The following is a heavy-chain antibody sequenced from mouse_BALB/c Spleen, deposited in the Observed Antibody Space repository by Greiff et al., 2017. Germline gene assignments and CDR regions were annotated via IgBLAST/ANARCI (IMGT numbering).Heavy chain of an antibody. Sequence: EVKVVESGGGLVQPGGSRKFSCAASGFTFSSFGMHWVRQAPEKGLEWVAYISSGSSTIYYADTVKGRFTISRDNPKNTLFLQMTSLRSEDTAMYYCTRSTYRYDGAMDYWGQGTSVTVSS. CDR3: TRSTYRYDGAMDY. D-gene: IGHD2-14*01. V-gene: IGHV5-17*02. CDR2: ISSGSSTI. CDR1: GFTFSSFG. J-gene: IGHJ4*01.